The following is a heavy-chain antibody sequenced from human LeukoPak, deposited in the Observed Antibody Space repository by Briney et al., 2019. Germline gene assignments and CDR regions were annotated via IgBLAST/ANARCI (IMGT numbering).Heavy chain of an antibody. CDR1: GYTFTSYG. V-gene: IGHV1-18*01. J-gene: IGHJ4*02. Sequence: GASVKVSCKASGYTFTSYGISWVRQAPGQGLEWMGWISAYNGNTNYAQKLQGRVTMTTDTSTSTAYMELRSLRSDDTAVYYCARDHCSSTSCYGPLDYWGQGTLVTVSS. CDR2: ISAYNGNT. CDR3: ARDHCSSTSCYGPLDY. D-gene: IGHD2-2*01.